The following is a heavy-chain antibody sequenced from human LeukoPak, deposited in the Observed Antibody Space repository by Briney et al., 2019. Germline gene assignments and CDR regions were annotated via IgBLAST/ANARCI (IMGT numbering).Heavy chain of an antibody. CDR1: GGSFSGYY. J-gene: IGHJ5*02. Sequence: SETLSLTCAVYGGSFSGYYWSWIRQPPGKGLEWIGEINHSGSTNYNPSLKSRVTISVDTSKNQFSLKLSSVTAADTAVYYCERAPIWGYDFWSGLSRWFDPWGQGTLVTVSS. D-gene: IGHD3-3*01. CDR3: ERAPIWGYDFWSGLSRWFDP. CDR2: INHSGST. V-gene: IGHV4-34*01.